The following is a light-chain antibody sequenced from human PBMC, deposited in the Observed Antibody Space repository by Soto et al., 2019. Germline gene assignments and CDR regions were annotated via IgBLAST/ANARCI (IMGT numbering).Light chain of an antibody. J-gene: IGKJ4*01. V-gene: IGKV3-20*01. CDR1: QSVRSNY. Sequence: EIVLTQSPGTLSLSPGERATLSCRASQSVRSNYLALFQQKPGQAPRLLIHGASTRATGTPDRFSGSGSGTDFTLTISRLEPEDFAVYYCQQYGSSPHTFGGGTKVEIK. CDR3: QQYGSSPHT. CDR2: GAS.